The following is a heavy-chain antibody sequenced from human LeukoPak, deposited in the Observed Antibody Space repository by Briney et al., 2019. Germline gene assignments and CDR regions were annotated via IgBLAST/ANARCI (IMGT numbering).Heavy chain of an antibody. CDR1: GGRFKSYG. Sequence: SVKVSCKTIGGRFKSYGFSWVRQAPGQGLEWMGGIIPIFDRPNYAQKFQGRVTITADESTSTAYMELSSLRSEDTAVYYCAKGELLHNWFDPWGQGTLVTVSS. D-gene: IGHD3-10*01. CDR3: AKGELLHNWFDP. J-gene: IGHJ5*02. V-gene: IGHV1-69*13. CDR2: IIPIFDRP.